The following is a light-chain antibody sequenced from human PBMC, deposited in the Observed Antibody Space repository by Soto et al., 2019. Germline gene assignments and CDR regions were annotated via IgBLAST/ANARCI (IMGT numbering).Light chain of an antibody. CDR3: SSFTSSTTLV. CDR2: NVS. Sequence: QSVLTQPASVSGSPGKSITISCTGTSSDIGGYDYVSWYQQHPGKAPKLMIHNVSNRPSGVSNRFSGSKSGNTASLTISGLQAEDEADYYCSSFTSSTTLVFGGGTKLTVL. V-gene: IGLV2-14*01. J-gene: IGLJ2*01. CDR1: SSDIGGYDY.